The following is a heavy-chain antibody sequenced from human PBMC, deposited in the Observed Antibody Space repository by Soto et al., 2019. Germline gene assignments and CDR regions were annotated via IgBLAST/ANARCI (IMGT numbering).Heavy chain of an antibody. CDR3: ARVPVVVATIYLDS. Sequence: QVQLQESGPGLVKPSQTLSLTCTVSGGSINSGHYYWSWLRQPPGKGLEWIGNIYYSGSTYYNPSHNRRVTLPIATSQNQFSLKLSSVPAADTAVYYCARVPVVVATIYLDSWGQGTLVTVSS. CDR2: IYYSGST. J-gene: IGHJ4*02. D-gene: IGHD2-15*01. V-gene: IGHV4-30-4*08. CDR1: GGSINSGHYY.